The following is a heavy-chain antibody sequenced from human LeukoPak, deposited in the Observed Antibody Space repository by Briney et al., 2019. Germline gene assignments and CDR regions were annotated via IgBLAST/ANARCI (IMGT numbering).Heavy chain of an antibody. D-gene: IGHD3-10*01. V-gene: IGHV4-39*07. Sequence: PSETLSLTCSVSGDSITGYYWGWIRQPPGKGLEWIGNIYYTGNTYYSSSLKSRVTISLDTSKNQFSLKVISMTAADTAAYYCTKFDGYGLIRICGRGTMVTVSS. CDR2: IYYTGNT. CDR3: TKFDGYGLIRI. CDR1: GDSITGYY. J-gene: IGHJ3*02.